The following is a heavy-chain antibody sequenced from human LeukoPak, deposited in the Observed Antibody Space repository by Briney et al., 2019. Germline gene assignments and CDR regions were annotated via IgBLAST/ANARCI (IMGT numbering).Heavy chain of an antibody. D-gene: IGHD2/OR15-2a*01. CDR2: IYSGGST. CDR1: GFTVSNNY. V-gene: IGHV3-53*01. CDR3: ARVRGPTYYFDY. J-gene: IGHJ4*02. Sequence: GGCLRLACAASGFTVSNNYMSWVRQAPGKGLEWVSTIYSGGSTYYADSVKGRFTISRDNSKNTLYLQMNSLRAEDTAVYYCARVRGPTYYFDYWGQGTLVTVSS.